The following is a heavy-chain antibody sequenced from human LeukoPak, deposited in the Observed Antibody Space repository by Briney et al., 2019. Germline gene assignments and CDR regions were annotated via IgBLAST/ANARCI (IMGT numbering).Heavy chain of an antibody. V-gene: IGHV4-4*02. CDR1: GGSISSSNW. CDR2: IYHSGRT. CDR3: ARAYGDYKVNWFDP. D-gene: IGHD4-17*01. Sequence: PSETLSLTCAGSGGSISSSNWWRWGRQPPGKGLEWIGEIYHSGRTNYNPSLKSRVTISVDPSKNQFSLKVSSVTAADTAVYYCARAYGDYKVNWFDPWGQGTLVTVSS. J-gene: IGHJ5*02.